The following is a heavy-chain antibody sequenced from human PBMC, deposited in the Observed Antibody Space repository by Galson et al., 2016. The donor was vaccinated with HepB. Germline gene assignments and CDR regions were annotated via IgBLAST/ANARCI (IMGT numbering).Heavy chain of an antibody. V-gene: IGHV3-9*01. J-gene: IGHJ5*02. CDR3: VKDSTSHMESGELDH. Sequence: SLRLSCAASGFPFDNYAMHWVRHRPGKGLEWVSSINWNGDTVAYADSVKGRFTISRDNAEKSVYLRLDSLTLEETALFYCVKDSTSHMESGELDHWALGPLVIVSS. D-gene: IGHD1-1*01. CDR1: GFPFDNYA. CDR2: INWNGDTV.